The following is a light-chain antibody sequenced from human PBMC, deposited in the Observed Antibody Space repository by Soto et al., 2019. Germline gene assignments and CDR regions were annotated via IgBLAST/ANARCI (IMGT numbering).Light chain of an antibody. V-gene: IGLV2-14*01. Sequence: QSLLTLPASVSGSPGSAVTISSTGTTSDVGGSNYDSWNQQHPGNAPKLMIYEVSNWPSGVSNRCSGSKSGNTASLSISGLQAQEDVDYYCSSYTSSCSLEFGGGTQLTVL. CDR2: EVS. CDR1: TSDVGGSNY. CDR3: SSYTSSCSLE. J-gene: IGLJ3*02.